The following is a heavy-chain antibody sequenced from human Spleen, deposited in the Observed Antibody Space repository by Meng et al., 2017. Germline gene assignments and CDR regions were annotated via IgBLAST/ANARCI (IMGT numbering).Heavy chain of an antibody. Sequence: QVQLVQCGAEVKEPGSSVKVSCKASGGTFTRYSVSWVRQAPGRGLEWMGLFNPNGDVTTYSPRFQGRITLTGDTSTSTAYMELSSLSSGDTAVYYCARERDATYYFHNWGQGTLVTVSS. CDR2: FNPNGDVT. D-gene: IGHD5-24*01. CDR3: ARERDATYYFHN. J-gene: IGHJ4*02. CDR1: GGTFTRYS. V-gene: IGHV1-69*08.